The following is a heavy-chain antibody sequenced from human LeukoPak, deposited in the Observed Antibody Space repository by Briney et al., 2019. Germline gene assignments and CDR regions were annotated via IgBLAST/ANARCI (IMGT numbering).Heavy chain of an antibody. CDR1: GFTSISYS. CDR3: ARRTDAFDI. CDR2: ISSSSSYI. J-gene: IGHJ3*02. V-gene: IGHV3-21*01. Sequence: GGSLRLSCAPSGFTSISYSMNGVPQAPGRGLEWVSSISSSSSYIYYADSVKGRFTISRDNAKNSLYLQMNSLRAEDTAVYYCARRTDAFDIWGQGTMVTVSS.